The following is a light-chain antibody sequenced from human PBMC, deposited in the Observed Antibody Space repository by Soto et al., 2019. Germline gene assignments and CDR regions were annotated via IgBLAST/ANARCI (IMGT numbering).Light chain of an antibody. Sequence: QLVLTQPPSVSGAPGQRVTISCTGSSSNIGAGYDVHWYQQLPGTAPRLLIYGNTNRPSGVPDRFSGSKSGTSASLAITGLQAGDEADYYCQSYDSSAVVFGGGTKLTVL. J-gene: IGLJ2*01. CDR1: SSNIGAGYD. CDR2: GNT. CDR3: QSYDSSAVV. V-gene: IGLV1-40*01.